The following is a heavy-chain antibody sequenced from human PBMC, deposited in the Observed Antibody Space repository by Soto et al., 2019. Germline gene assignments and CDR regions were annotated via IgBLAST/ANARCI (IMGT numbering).Heavy chain of an antibody. CDR2: IYYSGST. Sequence: QVQLQESGPGLVKPSETLSLTCTVSGGSISSYYWSWIRQPPGKGLEWIGYIYYSGSTNYNPSLRSRVTISVDTSKNQFSLKLSSVTAADTAVYYCARGLRFNNNWFDPWGQGTLVTVSS. V-gene: IGHV4-59*01. CDR3: ARGLRFNNNWFDP. CDR1: GGSISSYY. J-gene: IGHJ5*02. D-gene: IGHD3-3*01.